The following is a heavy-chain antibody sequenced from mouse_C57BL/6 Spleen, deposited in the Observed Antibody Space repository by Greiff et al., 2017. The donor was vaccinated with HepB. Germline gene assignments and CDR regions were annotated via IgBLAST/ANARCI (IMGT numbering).Heavy chain of an antibody. J-gene: IGHJ1*03. CDR2: INPYNGGT. D-gene: IGHD1-1*01. V-gene: IGHV1-19*01. CDR1: GYTFTDYY. CDR3: AKQNLRVSYYGSSYGYFDV. Sequence: EVQLQQSGPVLVKPGASVKMSCKASGYTFTDYYMNWVKQSHGKSLEWIGVINPYNGGTSYNQKFKGKATLTVDKSSSTAYMELNSLTSEDSAVYYCAKQNLRVSYYGSSYGYFDVWGTGTTVTVSS.